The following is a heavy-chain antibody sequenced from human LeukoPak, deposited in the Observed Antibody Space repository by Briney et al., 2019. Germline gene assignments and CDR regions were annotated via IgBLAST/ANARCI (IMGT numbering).Heavy chain of an antibody. V-gene: IGHV3-66*01. J-gene: IGHJ6*02. CDR1: GFTVSSNY. CDR3: AKGYYDVLTGYVLWYYYALDV. Sequence: GGSLRLSCAASGFTVSSNYMSWVRQAPGRGLEWVSVIYSGGSTYYADSVKGRFTISRDNSKNTLYLQMNSLRVEDTAVYYCAKGYYDVLTGYVLWYYYALDVWGQGTTVTVSS. D-gene: IGHD3-9*01. CDR2: IYSGGST.